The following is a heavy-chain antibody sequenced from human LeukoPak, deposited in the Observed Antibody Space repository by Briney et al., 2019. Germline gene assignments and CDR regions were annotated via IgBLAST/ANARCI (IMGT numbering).Heavy chain of an antibody. D-gene: IGHD4-17*01. CDR1: GYTFTGYY. V-gene: IGHV1-24*01. CDR2: FDPEDGET. Sequence: ASVKVSCKASGYTFTGYYMHWVRQAPGKGLEWMGGFDPEDGETIYAQKFQGRVTMTEDTSTDTAYMELSSLRSEDTAVYYCATIWGGHDYGDYPFDYWGQGTLVTVSS. CDR3: ATIWGGHDYGDYPFDY. J-gene: IGHJ4*02.